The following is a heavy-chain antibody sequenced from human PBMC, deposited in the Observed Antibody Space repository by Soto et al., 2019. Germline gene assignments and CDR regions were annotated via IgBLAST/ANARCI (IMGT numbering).Heavy chain of an antibody. V-gene: IGHV3-7*01. CDR1: GFTLYRSW. CDR2: IKQDGSEK. J-gene: IGHJ3*02. Sequence: PWGSLRLSCAASGFTLYRSWMSWVRQAPEKGLEWVANIKQDGSEKYYVDSVKGPFTISRDNAKNSLYLQMNSLRAEDTAVYYCARYCSSSSCYHAFDIWGQGTMVTVS. CDR3: ARYCSSSSCYHAFDI. D-gene: IGHD2-2*01.